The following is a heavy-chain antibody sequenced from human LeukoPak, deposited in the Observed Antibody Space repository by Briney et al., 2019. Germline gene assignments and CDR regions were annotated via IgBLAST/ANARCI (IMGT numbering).Heavy chain of an antibody. J-gene: IGHJ4*02. CDR1: GDSITNYY. CDR2: IYSRGSS. CDR3: ARLAYRSGWSYFDS. D-gene: IGHD6-19*01. Sequence: SETLSLTCTVSGDSITNYYWSWTRQPAGKGLEWLGRIYSRGSSNYNPSLETRVTMSVDTSKNQFSLKLNSVTAADTAVYYCARLAYRSGWSYFDSWGQGTLVTVSS. V-gene: IGHV4-4*07.